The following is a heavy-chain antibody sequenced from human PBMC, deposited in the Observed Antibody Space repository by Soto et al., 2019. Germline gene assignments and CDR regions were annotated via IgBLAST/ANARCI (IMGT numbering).Heavy chain of an antibody. CDR2: INHSGST. Sequence: KPSETLSLTCAVYGGSFSGYYWSWIRQPPGKGLEWIGEINHSGSTNYNPSLKSRVTISVDTSKNQFSLKLSSVTAADTAVYYCARLPSIAASPGLNSWGQGTLVTVSS. CDR3: ARLPSIAASPGLNS. J-gene: IGHJ4*02. V-gene: IGHV4-34*01. CDR1: GGSFSGYY. D-gene: IGHD6-6*01.